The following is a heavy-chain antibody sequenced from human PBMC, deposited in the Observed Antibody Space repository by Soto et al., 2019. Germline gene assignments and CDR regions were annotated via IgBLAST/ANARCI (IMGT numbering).Heavy chain of an antibody. J-gene: IGHJ4*02. Sequence: SETLSLTCTVSGGSMSSNYWSWIRQSPGKGLEWIGFVYYGGTNYNPSFESRVTMSVDTPKNQFSLELSSVTAADTAVYYCVSYRGTFYFDHWGQGALVTVSS. CDR2: VYYGGT. CDR1: GGSMSSNY. D-gene: IGHD3-16*01. V-gene: IGHV4-59*01. CDR3: VSYRGTFYFDH.